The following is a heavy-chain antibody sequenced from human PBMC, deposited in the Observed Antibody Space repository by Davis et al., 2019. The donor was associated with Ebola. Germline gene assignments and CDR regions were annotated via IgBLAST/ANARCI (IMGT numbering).Heavy chain of an antibody. Sequence: SETLSLTCTVSGGSISSYYWSWIRQPPGKGLEWIGYIYYSGSTNYNPSLKSRVTISVDTSKNQFSLKLSSVTAADTAVYYCARLYYWGFDYYGMDVWGQGTTVTVSS. CDR3: ARLYYWGFDYYGMDV. CDR2: IYYSGST. J-gene: IGHJ6*02. CDR1: GGSISSYY. V-gene: IGHV4-59*08. D-gene: IGHD7-27*01.